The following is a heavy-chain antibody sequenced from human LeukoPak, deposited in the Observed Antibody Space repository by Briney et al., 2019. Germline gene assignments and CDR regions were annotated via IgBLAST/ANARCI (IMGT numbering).Heavy chain of an antibody. J-gene: IGHJ4*02. CDR2: TYDSGST. CDR3: ARSRGYYYPFDY. CDR1: GGAISSSY. D-gene: IGHD3-22*01. Sequence: SETLSLTCTVAGGAISSSYWSWIRQPPGKGLERIGYTYDSGSTNYNPSLKSRVTITVDTSKNQFSLKLSSVTAADTAVYHCARSRGYYYPFDYWGQGTLVTVSS. V-gene: IGHV4-59*01.